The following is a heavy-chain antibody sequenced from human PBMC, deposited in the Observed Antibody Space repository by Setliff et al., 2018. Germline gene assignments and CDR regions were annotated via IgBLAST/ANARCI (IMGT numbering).Heavy chain of an antibody. CDR2: IFYSGST. J-gene: IGHJ3*02. Sequence: SETLSLTCSVSGGSISGYYRSWIRQPAGKGLEWIGYIFYSGSTNYNPSLKSRVTISVDTSKNQFSLNLNSVTAADTAVYYCARRLYLGEFNIWGQGTMVTVSS. CDR1: GGSISGYY. D-gene: IGHD2-8*01. CDR3: ARRLYLGEFNI. V-gene: IGHV4-59*08.